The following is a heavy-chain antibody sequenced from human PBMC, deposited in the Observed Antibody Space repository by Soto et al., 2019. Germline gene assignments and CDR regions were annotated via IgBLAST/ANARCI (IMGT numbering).Heavy chain of an antibody. CDR1: GYTFTGYY. CDR3: ARDMRGGYATHFDY. D-gene: IGHD5-12*01. CDR2: INPKSGGT. Sequence: ASVKVSCKASGYTFTGYYMHWVRQAPGQGLEWMGWINPKSGGTNYAQKFQGRVTMTSDTSIRTAYMELCMLRADDTAVYYCARDMRGGYATHFDYWGQGXLVTVSS. V-gene: IGHV1-2*02. J-gene: IGHJ4*02.